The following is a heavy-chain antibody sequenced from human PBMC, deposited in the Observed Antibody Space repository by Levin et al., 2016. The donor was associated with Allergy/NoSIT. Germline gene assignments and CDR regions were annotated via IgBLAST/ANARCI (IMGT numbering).Heavy chain of an antibody. J-gene: IGHJ6*03. CDR2: ISAYNGNT. CDR3: ARDYSSSWYSGYYYYMDV. D-gene: IGHD6-13*01. Sequence: WVRQAPGQGLEWMGWISAYNGNTNYAQKLQGRVTMTTDTSTSTAYMELRSLRSDDTAVYYCARDYSSSWYSGYYYYMDVWGKGTTVTVSS. V-gene: IGHV1-18*01.